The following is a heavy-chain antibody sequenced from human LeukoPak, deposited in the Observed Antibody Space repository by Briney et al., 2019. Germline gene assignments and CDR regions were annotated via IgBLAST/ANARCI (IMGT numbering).Heavy chain of an antibody. CDR1: GFRFNNYR. CDR2: IKQDGSEK. V-gene: IGHV3-7*03. Sequence: GGSLRLSCVASGFRFNNYRMTWVRQAPGKGLEWVANIKQDGSEKQYVDSVKGRFAISRDNDKKSLYLQINTLRAEDTAVYYCVRGPHIAATSYWGQGTLVTVSS. D-gene: IGHD6-25*01. CDR3: VRGPHIAATSY. J-gene: IGHJ4*02.